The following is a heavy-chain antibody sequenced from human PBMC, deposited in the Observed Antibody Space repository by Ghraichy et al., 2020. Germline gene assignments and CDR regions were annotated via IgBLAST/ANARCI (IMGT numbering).Heavy chain of an antibody. Sequence: SQTLSLTCTDSSGSVTSTSFYWTWIRQPPGKGLEWIGDIHYSGVTTYNPSLKSRVTISLDTSKNQFSLKMTSVTAADTAVYYCARDLRIEASGSLHNFGLDVWGQGTTVTVSS. D-gene: IGHD3-10*01. CDR1: SGSVTSTSFY. CDR2: IHYSGVT. V-gene: IGHV4-61*01. J-gene: IGHJ6*02. CDR3: ARDLRIEASGSLHNFGLDV.